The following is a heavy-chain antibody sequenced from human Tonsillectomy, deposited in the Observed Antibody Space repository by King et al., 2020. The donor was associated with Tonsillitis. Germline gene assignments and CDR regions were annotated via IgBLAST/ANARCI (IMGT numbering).Heavy chain of an antibody. D-gene: IGHD4-17*01. CDR1: GGSFSGYY. J-gene: IGHJ4*02. Sequence: VQLQQWGAGLLKPSETLSLTCAVYGGSFSGYYWSWIRQPPGKGLEWVGEINQSGSTNYNPSLKSRVTISVDTSQNQFSLHLSYVTAADTAVYFCPTFNRDYGFCVVFDSWGQGSLVTVSS. CDR2: INQSGST. V-gene: IGHV4-34*01. CDR3: PTFNRDYGFCVVFDS.